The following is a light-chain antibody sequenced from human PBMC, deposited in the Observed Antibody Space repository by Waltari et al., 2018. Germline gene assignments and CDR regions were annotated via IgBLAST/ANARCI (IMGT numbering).Light chain of an antibody. CDR3: CSYTTSSIWV. Sequence: QSAPTQPPSVSGSPGQSVTISCTGTSSDVGGYNYFSWYQQYPGKAPKLMIYGVSNRPSGASDRFSGSKSGNTASLTISGLQAEDEADYYCCSYTTSSIWVFGGGTRLTVL. J-gene: IGLJ3*02. V-gene: IGLV2-14*01. CDR2: GVS. CDR1: SSDVGGYNY.